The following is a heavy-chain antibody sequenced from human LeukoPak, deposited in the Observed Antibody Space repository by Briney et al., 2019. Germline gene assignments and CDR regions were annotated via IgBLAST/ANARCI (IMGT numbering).Heavy chain of an antibody. CDR2: IYSGGTT. V-gene: IGHV3-66*01. D-gene: IGHD6-13*01. CDR3: ARGPQHSSFWYRFDY. CDR1: GFTVSSNY. Sequence: GGSLRLSCAASGFTVSSNYMSWVRQAPGKGLEWVSVIYSGGTTYYADSVKGRFTFSRDSSKNTLYLQMNGLTDEDTAVYYCARGPQHSSFWYRFDYWGQGTLVTVSS. J-gene: IGHJ4*02.